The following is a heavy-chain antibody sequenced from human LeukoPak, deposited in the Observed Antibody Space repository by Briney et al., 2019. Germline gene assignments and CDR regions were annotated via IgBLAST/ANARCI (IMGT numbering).Heavy chain of an antibody. CDR2: IKSDGSTT. V-gene: IGHV3-74*01. D-gene: IGHD5-18*01. CDR3: ARGYIYGYDY. Sequence: GGSLRLSCAASGFAFSSDWMHWVRQAPGKGLVWVSRIKSDGSTTNYADSVKGRFTISRDNAKNTLYLQMNSLRAEDTAVYYCARGYIYGYDYWGQGTLVTVSS. J-gene: IGHJ4*02. CDR1: GFAFSSDW.